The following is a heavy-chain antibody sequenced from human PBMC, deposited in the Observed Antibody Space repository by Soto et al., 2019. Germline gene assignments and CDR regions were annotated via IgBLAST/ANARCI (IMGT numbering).Heavy chain of an antibody. CDR3: AREEHYDDGGNDDAFDI. CDR2: IYYSGST. D-gene: IGHD4-17*01. J-gene: IGHJ3*02. Sequence: SGTLSLTCTVCGGSISSGDFYWSWIRQPPGKGLEWIGYIYYSGSTYYNPSLKSRVTISVDPSKNQFSLKLRSVTAADTAVYYCAREEHYDDGGNDDAFDIWGQGTMVTVSS. CDR1: GGSISSGDFY. V-gene: IGHV4-30-4*01.